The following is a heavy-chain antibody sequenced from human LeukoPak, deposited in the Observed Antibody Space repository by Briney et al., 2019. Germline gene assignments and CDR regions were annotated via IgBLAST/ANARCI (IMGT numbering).Heavy chain of an antibody. CDR3: ARRGSSTHWYFDY. CDR2: IIPIFGTA. J-gene: IGHJ4*02. CDR1: GGTFSSYA. Sequence: ASVKVSCKASGGTFSSYAISWVRQAPGQGLEWMGGIIPIFGTANYAQKFQGRVTITADESTSTAYMELSSLRSEDTAVYYCARRGSSTHWYFDYWGQGTLVTVSS. V-gene: IGHV1-69*13. D-gene: IGHD2-2*01.